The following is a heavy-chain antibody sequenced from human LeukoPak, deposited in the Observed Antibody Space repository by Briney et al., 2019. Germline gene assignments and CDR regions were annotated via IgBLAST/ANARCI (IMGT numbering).Heavy chain of an antibody. Sequence: SETLSLTCTVSGGSISSYYWSWIRQPPGKGLEWIGCIYYSGSTNYNPSLKSRVTISVDTSKNQFSLKLSSVTAADTAVYYCARSRRGYSYGYGAFDIWGQGTMVTVS. V-gene: IGHV4-59*01. CDR2: IYYSGST. CDR3: ARSRRGYSYGYGAFDI. CDR1: GGSISSYY. D-gene: IGHD5-18*01. J-gene: IGHJ3*02.